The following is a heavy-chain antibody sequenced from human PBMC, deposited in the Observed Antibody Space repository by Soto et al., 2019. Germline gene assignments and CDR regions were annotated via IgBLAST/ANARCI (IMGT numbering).Heavy chain of an antibody. CDR3: ARHNWFDP. Sequence: GSLRLSCAASGFTVSVDSMIWVRQAPGKGLKWVSLFYNTGFIHYADSVKGRLTISRDNSKNTLYLQMNSLRAEDTAVYFCARHNWFDPWGQGTLVTVSS. V-gene: IGHV3-53*01. J-gene: IGHJ5*02. CDR1: GFTVSVDS. CDR2: FYNTGFI.